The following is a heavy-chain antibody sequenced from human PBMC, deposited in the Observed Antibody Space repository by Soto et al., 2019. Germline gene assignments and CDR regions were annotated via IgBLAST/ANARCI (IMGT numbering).Heavy chain of an antibody. CDR3: ARHRIFGVAHYYYGRDV. CDR1: GYSFTSYW. V-gene: IGHV5-51*01. Sequence: GESLKISCKGSGYSFTSYWIGWVRQLPGKGLEWMGIIYPGDSDTRYSPSFQGQVTISADKSISTAYLQWSSLKASDTAMYYCARHRIFGVAHYYYGRDVWGQGTTVTV. D-gene: IGHD3-3*02. J-gene: IGHJ6*02. CDR2: IYPGDSDT.